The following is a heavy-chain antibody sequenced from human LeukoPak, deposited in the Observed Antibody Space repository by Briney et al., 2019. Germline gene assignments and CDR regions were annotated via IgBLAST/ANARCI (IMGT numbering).Heavy chain of an antibody. D-gene: IGHD3-3*01. CDR3: ARADFWSGYSIDY. V-gene: IGHV4-39*07. CDR1: GGSISSSSYY. Sequence: PSETLSLTCTVSGGSISSSSYYWGWLRQPPGKGLEWIGSIYYSGSTYYNPSLKSRVTISVDTSKNQFSLKLSSVTAADTAVYYCARADFWSGYSIDYWGQGTLVTVSS. CDR2: IYYSGST. J-gene: IGHJ4*02.